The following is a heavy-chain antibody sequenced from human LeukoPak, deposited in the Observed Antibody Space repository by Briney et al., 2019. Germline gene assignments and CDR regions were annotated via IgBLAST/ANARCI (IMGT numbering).Heavy chain of an antibody. CDR1: GFTFSSYA. Sequence: GGSLRLSCAASGFTFSSYAMSWVRQAPGKGLEWVSAISGSGGSTYYADSVKGRFTISRDNSKNTLYLQMNSLRAEDTAVYYCVVFIAGGGGRGYWGQGTLVTVSS. V-gene: IGHV3-23*01. D-gene: IGHD6-13*01. CDR3: VVFIAGGGGRGY. J-gene: IGHJ4*02. CDR2: ISGSGGST.